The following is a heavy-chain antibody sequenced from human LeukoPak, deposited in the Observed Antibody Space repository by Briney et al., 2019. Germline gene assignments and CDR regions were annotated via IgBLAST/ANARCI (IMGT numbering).Heavy chain of an antibody. D-gene: IGHD3-10*01. CDR1: GFNLWRYA. CDR2: IGGSGGST. CDR3: AKGDDRSNYALDY. V-gene: IGHV3-23*01. J-gene: IGHJ4*02. Sequence: GSLRLSRAASGFNLWRYALGWVRQASGKGLEWVSDIGGSGGSTKYADSVKGRFTIARDNSKNTLYLQMNNLRAEDTAIYYCAKGDDRSNYALDYWGQGTLVTVSS.